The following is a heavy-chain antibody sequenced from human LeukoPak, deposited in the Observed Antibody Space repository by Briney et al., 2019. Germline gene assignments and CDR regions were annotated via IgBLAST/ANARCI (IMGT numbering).Heavy chain of an antibody. Sequence: ASVKVSCKASRHTFTSNYLHWVRQAPGQGLEWMGWSNPSSGDTNYAQKFQGRVTMTRDTSISTAYMELSSLRSDDTAVYYCARDNGAYWGQGTLVTVSS. V-gene: IGHV1-2*02. J-gene: IGHJ4*02. CDR2: SNPSSGDT. CDR3: ARDNGAY. CDR1: RHTFTSNY. D-gene: IGHD2-8*01.